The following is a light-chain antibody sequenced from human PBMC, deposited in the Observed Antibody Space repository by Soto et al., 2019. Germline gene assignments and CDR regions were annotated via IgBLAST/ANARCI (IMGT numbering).Light chain of an antibody. J-gene: IGKJ1*01. CDR1: ETISTF. Sequence: DIQITQSPFSLSSSVCERLTTTCLASETISTFLTWYQQKPGKAPKVLIFAASSLQSGVPSRFSGSGSGTDFALTISGLQPEDFATYYCQHSYNIPPAFGQGTKVDI. CDR2: AAS. CDR3: QHSYNIPPA. V-gene: IGKV1-39*01.